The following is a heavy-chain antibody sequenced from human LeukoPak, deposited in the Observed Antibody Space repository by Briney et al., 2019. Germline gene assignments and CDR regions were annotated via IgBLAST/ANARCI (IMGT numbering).Heavy chain of an antibody. CDR3: ARGPNLLAFDI. V-gene: IGHV4-61*02. CDR1: GGSISSGSYY. J-gene: IGHJ3*02. CDR2: IYTSGST. Sequence: SQTLSLTCTVSGGSISSGSYYWSWIRQPAGKGLEWIGRIYTSGSTNYNPSLKGRVTISVDTSKNQFSLKLSSVTAADTAVYYCARGPNLLAFDIWGQGTMVTVSS.